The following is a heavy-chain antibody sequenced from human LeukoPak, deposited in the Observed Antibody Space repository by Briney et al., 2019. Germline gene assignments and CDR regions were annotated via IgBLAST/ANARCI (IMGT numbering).Heavy chain of an antibody. J-gene: IGHJ4*02. D-gene: IGHD4-17*01. CDR2: ISGSGGST. CDR1: GFTFSSYA. V-gene: IGHV3-23*01. CDR3: VKKGQADDYGNPD. Sequence: SGGSLRLSCAASGFTFSSYAMSWVRQAPGKGLEWVSAISGSGGSTYYADSVKGRFTISRDNSKNTLYLQMNSLRAEDTAVYYCVKKGQADDYGNPDWGQGALVTVSP.